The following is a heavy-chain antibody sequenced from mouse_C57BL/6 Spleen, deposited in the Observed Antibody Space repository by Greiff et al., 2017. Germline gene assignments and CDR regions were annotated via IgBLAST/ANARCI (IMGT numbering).Heavy chain of an antibody. J-gene: IGHJ3*01. CDR3: ARHEEEGYSNKAWFAY. V-gene: IGHV1-62-2*01. CDR1: GYTFTEYT. CDR2: FYPGSGSI. Sequence: QVQLKQSGAELVKPGASVKLSCKASGYTFTEYTIHWVKQRSGQGLEWIGWFYPGSGSIKYNEKFKDKATLTADKSSSTVYMELSRLTSEDSAVYFCARHEEEGYSNKAWFAYWGQGTLVTVSA. D-gene: IGHD2-5*01.